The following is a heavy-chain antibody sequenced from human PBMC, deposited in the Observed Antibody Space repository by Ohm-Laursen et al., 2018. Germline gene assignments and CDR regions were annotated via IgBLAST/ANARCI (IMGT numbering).Heavy chain of an antibody. CDR1: GYTFTNYG. D-gene: IGHD4-23*01. CDR3: ARDQRSHHGNYYGMDV. V-gene: IGHV1-18*01. Sequence: ASVKVSCKASGYTFTNYGINWVRQAPGQGLEWMAWISACSGNTYYAQSFQGRVTMTTDTSTNRAYMELRSLRSDDTAVYYCARDQRSHHGNYYGMDVWGQGTTVTVSS. J-gene: IGHJ6*02. CDR2: ISACSGNT.